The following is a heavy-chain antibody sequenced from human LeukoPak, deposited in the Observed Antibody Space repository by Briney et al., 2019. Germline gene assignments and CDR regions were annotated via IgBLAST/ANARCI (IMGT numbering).Heavy chain of an antibody. Sequence: PSETLSLTCTVSGGSISSYYWSWIRQLPGKGLEWIGYIYYSGSTNYNPSLKSRVTISVDTSKNQFSLKLSSVTAADTAVYYCARVMTTITTKRFDPWGQGTLVTVSS. J-gene: IGHJ5*02. CDR2: IYYSGST. D-gene: IGHD4-11*01. V-gene: IGHV4-59*01. CDR1: GGSISSYY. CDR3: ARVMTTITTKRFDP.